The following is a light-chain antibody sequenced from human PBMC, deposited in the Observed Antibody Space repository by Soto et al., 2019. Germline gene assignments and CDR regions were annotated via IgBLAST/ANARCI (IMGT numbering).Light chain of an antibody. V-gene: IGKV3-15*01. CDR1: QSVSSN. Sequence: EIVMTQSPATLSVSPGERATLSCRASQSVSSNLAWYQQKPGQAPRLLIYGASTRATGIPARFSGSGSGTEFTLTSSSLQSEDLAVYYCQQYNSSPPLTFGEGTKVEIK. CDR2: GAS. J-gene: IGKJ4*01. CDR3: QQYNSSPPLT.